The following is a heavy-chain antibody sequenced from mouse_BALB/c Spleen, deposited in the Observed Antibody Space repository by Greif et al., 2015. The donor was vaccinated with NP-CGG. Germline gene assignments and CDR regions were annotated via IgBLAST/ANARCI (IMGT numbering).Heavy chain of an antibody. CDR2: INPYNDGT. Sequence: EVQLQQSGPELVKPGASVKMSCKASGYTFTSYAMHWVKQKPGQGLEWIGYINPYNDGTKYNEKFKGKATLTSDKSSSTAYMELSSLTSEDSAVYYCAREAKSANWEGGFDYWGQGTTLTVSS. J-gene: IGHJ2*01. D-gene: IGHD4-1*01. V-gene: IGHV1-14*01. CDR1: GYTFTSYA. CDR3: AREAKSANWEGGFDY.